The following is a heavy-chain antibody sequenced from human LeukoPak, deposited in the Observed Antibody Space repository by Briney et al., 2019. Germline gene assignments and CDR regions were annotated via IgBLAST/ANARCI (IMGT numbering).Heavy chain of an antibody. CDR2: ISAYNGNT. J-gene: IGHJ3*02. CDR3: ARDLSDYGRSDAFDI. V-gene: IGHV1-18*01. Sequence: ASVKVSCKASGYTFTSYTISWLRQAPGQGLEWMGWISAYNGNTNYAQKLQGRVTMTTDTSTSTAHMELWSLRSDDTAVYYCARDLSDYGRSDAFDIWGQGTMVIVSS. D-gene: IGHD4-17*01. CDR1: GYTFTSYT.